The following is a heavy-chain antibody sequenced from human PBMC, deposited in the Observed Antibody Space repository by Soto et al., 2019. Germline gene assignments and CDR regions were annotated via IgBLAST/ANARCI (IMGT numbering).Heavy chain of an antibody. CDR2: IYYSGST. CDR1: GGSISSYY. V-gene: IGHV4-59*01. CDR3: ARGGHDFWSGFFDP. J-gene: IGHJ5*02. D-gene: IGHD3-3*01. Sequence: SETMSLTCTVSGGSISSYYWSWIRQPPGKGLEWIGYIYYSGSTNYNPSLKSRVTISVDTSKNQFSLKLSSVTAADTAVYYCARGGHDFWSGFFDPWSQGTLVTVS.